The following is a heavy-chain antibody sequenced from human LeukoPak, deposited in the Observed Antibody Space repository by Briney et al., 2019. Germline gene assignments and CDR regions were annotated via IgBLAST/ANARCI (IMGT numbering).Heavy chain of an antibody. CDR2: IYPGDSGT. Sequence: GESLQISCKVSGYTFSTHWIGWVRQMPGKGLEWMGIIYPGDSGTRYSPSFQGQVTISADKSISTAYLQWSSLKASDTAMYYCARPHTLDRTTKYYFDYWGQGTLVTVSS. D-gene: IGHD1-14*01. V-gene: IGHV5-51*01. CDR1: GYTFSTHW. J-gene: IGHJ4*02. CDR3: ARPHTLDRTTKYYFDY.